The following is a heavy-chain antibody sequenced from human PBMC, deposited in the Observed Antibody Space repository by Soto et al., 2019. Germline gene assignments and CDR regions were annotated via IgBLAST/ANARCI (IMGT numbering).Heavy chain of an antibody. V-gene: IGHV6-1*01. CDR2: TYYRSKWYN. CDR3: ARDVYYYGSGSYYFDY. Sequence: KQSQTLSLTCAISGDSVSSNSAAWNWIRQSPSRGLEWLGRTYYRSKWYNDYAVSVKSRITINPDTSKNQFSLQLNSVTPEDTAVYYCARDVYYYGSGSYYFDYWGQGTLVTVSS. D-gene: IGHD3-10*01. CDR1: GDSVSSNSAA. J-gene: IGHJ4*02.